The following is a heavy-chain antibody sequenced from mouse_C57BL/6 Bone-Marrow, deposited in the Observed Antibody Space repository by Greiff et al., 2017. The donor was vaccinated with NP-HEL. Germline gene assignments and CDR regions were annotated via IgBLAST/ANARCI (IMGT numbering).Heavy chain of an antibody. CDR2: INPYNGGT. J-gene: IGHJ4*01. D-gene: IGHD1-1*01. CDR3: AIPLITTVYAMDY. V-gene: IGHV1-19*01. CDR1: GYTFTDYY. Sequence: EVQLQQSGPVLVPPGASVKMSCKASGYTFTDYYMNWVKQSHGKSLEWIGVINPYNGGTSYNQKFKGKATLTVDKSSSTAYMELNSLTSEDSAVYYCAIPLITTVYAMDYWGQGTSVTVSS.